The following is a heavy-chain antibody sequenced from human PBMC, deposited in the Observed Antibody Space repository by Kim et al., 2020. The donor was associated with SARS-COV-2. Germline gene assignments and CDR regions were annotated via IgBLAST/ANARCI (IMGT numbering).Heavy chain of an antibody. CDR2: IRSKANSYAT. Sequence: GGSLRLSCAASGFTFSGSAMHWVRQASGKGLEWVGRIRSKANSYATAYAASVKGRFTISRDDSKNTAYLQMNSLKTEDTAVYYCSVTMVRGVTGRYYYGMDVWGQGTTVTVSS. D-gene: IGHD3-10*01. CDR1: GFTFSGSA. J-gene: IGHJ6*02. V-gene: IGHV3-73*01. CDR3: SVTMVRGVTGRYYYGMDV.